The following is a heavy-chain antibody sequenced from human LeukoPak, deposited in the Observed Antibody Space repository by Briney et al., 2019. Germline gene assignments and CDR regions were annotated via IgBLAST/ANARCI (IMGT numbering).Heavy chain of an antibody. Sequence: PSETLSLTCTVSGYSISSGYYWGWIRPPPGKGLEWIGSIYHSGSTYYNPSLKSRVTISVDTSKNQFSLKLSSVTAADTAVYYCARGYGSGSNWGQGTLVTVSS. J-gene: IGHJ4*02. CDR2: IYHSGST. CDR1: GYSISSGYY. D-gene: IGHD3-10*01. V-gene: IGHV4-38-2*02. CDR3: ARGYGSGSN.